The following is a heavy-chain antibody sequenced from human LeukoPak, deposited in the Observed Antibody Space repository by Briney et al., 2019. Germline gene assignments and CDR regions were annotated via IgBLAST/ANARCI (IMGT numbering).Heavy chain of an antibody. V-gene: IGHV4-61*08. J-gene: IGHJ3*02. Sequence: SETLSLTCTVSGGSVSSDGYYWSWIRQPPGKGLEWIGYIYNSGSTNYNPSLKSRVTISVDTSKNQFSLKLSSVTAADTAVYFCARVAAAGNDVFDIWGQGTMVTVST. D-gene: IGHD6-13*01. CDR3: ARVAAAGNDVFDI. CDR1: GGSVSSDGYY. CDR2: IYNSGST.